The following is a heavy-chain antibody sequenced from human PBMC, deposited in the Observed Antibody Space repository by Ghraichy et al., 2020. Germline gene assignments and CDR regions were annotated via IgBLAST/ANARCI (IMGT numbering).Heavy chain of an antibody. CDR3: ASTVAGFLDR. J-gene: IGHJ5*02. CDR2: IRQDGNEK. Sequence: TLNISCAASGFTFSTYWMSWVRQAPGKGLEWVANIRQDGNEKYSVDSVRGRFTISRDNAKNSLYLQMNSLRAEDTAVYYCASTVAGFLDRWGQGTLITVSS. CDR1: GFTFSTYW. D-gene: IGHD4-23*01. V-gene: IGHV3-7*03.